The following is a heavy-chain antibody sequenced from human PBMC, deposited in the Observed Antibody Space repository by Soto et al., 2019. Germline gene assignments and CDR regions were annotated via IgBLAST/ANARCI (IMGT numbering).Heavy chain of an antibody. CDR3: ARDVDY. CDR2: ISSSSYTM. CDR1: GFTFSHYS. V-gene: IGHV3-48*02. Sequence: EVQLVESGGGLVQPGGSLRLSCAASGFTFSHYSMNWVRQAPGKGLEWVSYISSSSYTMNYADSVKGRFTISRDNAKNSLYMQMNSLRDEDTAVYYCARDVDYWGQGTLVTVSS. J-gene: IGHJ4*02.